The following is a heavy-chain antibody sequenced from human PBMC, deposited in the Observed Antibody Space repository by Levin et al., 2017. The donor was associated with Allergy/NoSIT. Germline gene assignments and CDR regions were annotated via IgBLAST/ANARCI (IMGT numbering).Heavy chain of an antibody. D-gene: IGHD6-19*01. Sequence: PGGSLRLSCAASGFTFSSYAMHWIRQAPGKGLEWVAVISYDGSNKYYADSVKGRFTISRDNSKNTLYLQMNSLRAEDTAVYYCAREGQWLIRGHFDLWGRGTLVTVSS. V-gene: IGHV3-30*04. CDR3: AREGQWLIRGHFDL. J-gene: IGHJ2*01. CDR2: ISYDGSNK. CDR1: GFTFSSYA.